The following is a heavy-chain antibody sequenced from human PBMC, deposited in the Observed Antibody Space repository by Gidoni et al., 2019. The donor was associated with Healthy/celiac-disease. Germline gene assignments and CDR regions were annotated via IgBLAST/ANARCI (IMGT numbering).Heavy chain of an antibody. J-gene: IGHJ6*02. CDR3: ARGELRYDFYYYYGMDV. CDR1: GYTFTSYA. V-gene: IGHV1-3*01. CDR2: INAGNGNT. Sequence: QVQLVQSGAEVKKPGASVKVSCKDSGYTFTSYAMHWVRQAPGQRLEWMGWINAGNGNTKYSQKFQGRVTITRDTSASTAYMELSSLRSEDTAVYYCARGELRYDFYYYYGMDVWGQGTTVTVSS. D-gene: IGHD1-7*01.